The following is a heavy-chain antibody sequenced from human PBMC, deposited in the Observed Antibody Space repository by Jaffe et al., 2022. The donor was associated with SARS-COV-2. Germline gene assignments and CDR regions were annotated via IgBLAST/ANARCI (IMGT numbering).Heavy chain of an antibody. CDR3: ARQNVDCSGGSCYDYFDY. Sequence: QVQLQESGPGLVKPSETLSLTCTVSGGSISSYYWSWIRQPPGKGLEWIGYIYYSGSTNYNPSLKSRVTISVDTSKNQFSLKLSSVTAADTAVYYCARQNVDCSGGSCYDYFDYWGQGTLVTVSS. D-gene: IGHD2-15*01. J-gene: IGHJ4*02. CDR1: GGSISSYY. V-gene: IGHV4-59*08. CDR2: IYYSGST.